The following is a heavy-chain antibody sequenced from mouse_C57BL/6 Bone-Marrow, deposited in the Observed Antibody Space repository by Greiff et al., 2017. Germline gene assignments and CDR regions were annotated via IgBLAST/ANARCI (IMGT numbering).Heavy chain of an antibody. Sequence: QVQLQQPGAELVKPGASVKLSCKASGYTFTSYWMHWVKQRPGQGLEWIGMIHPNSGSTNYNEKFKSKATLTVANSSSTAYMQLSSLTSEDSAVYYCARGETTVVDYFDYWGQGTTLTVSS. V-gene: IGHV1-64*01. CDR2: IHPNSGST. CDR3: ARGETTVVDYFDY. CDR1: GYTFTSYW. D-gene: IGHD1-1*01. J-gene: IGHJ2*01.